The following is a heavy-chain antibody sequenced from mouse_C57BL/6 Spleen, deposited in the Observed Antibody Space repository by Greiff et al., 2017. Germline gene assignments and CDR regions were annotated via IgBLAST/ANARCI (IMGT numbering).Heavy chain of an antibody. CDR2: ISSDGST. CDR3: ATERGGYYAMDY. CDR1: GYSITSGYY. J-gene: IGHJ4*01. Sequence: EPGPGLVIPSQSLSLSCSVTGYSITSGYYWNWIRQFPGNILEWLGYISSDGSTTYNPSLKNRISFTRDTSKNQCFLKLNTVTTEDTATDYCATERGGYYAMDYWGQGTSVTVSS. V-gene: IGHV3-6*01.